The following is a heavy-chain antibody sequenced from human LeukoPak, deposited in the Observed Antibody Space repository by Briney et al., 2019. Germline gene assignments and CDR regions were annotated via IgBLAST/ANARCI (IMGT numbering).Heavy chain of an antibody. Sequence: SETLSLTCTVSGGSISSGSYYWSWIRQPAGKGVEWIGRIYTSGSTNYNPSLKSRVTISVDTSKNQFSLKLSSVTAADTAVYYCARVEQLVGVFDYWGQGTLVTVSS. J-gene: IGHJ4*02. CDR1: GGSISSGSYY. CDR2: IYTSGST. CDR3: ARVEQLVGVFDY. V-gene: IGHV4-61*02. D-gene: IGHD6-6*01.